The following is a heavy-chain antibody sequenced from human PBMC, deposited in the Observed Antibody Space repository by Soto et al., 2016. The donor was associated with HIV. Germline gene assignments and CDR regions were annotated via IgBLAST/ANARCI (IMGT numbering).Heavy chain of an antibody. V-gene: IGHV1-69*14. CDR1: GGPFSSYA. CDR3: ARVGSKWFGELLSYFDY. CDR2: ITLIFDTT. J-gene: IGHJ4*02. D-gene: IGHD3-10*01. Sequence: QVQLVQSRAEVKKPGSSVKVSCKASGGPFSSYAISWVRQAPGQGLEWMGGITLIFDTTNYAQKFQDRVTITADKSTSTTYMELSSLTSEDTAVYYCARVGSKWFGELLSYFDYWGQGTLVTVSS.